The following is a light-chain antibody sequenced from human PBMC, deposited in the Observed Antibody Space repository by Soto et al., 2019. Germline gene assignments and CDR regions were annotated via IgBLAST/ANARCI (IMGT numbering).Light chain of an antibody. J-gene: IGLJ1*01. Sequence: QSVLTQPASVSGSPGQSISISCTGTSSDVGGYNYVSWYQQHPGKAPKLMIYEVSHRPSRVSNRFSGSKSGNTVSLTISGLQSEDEADYYCSSYTRSSPPSVYGTGTKLTAL. CDR3: SSYTRSSPPSV. V-gene: IGLV2-14*01. CDR1: SSDVGGYNY. CDR2: EVS.